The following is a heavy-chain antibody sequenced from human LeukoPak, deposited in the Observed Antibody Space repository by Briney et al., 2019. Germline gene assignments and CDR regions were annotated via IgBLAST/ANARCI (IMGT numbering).Heavy chain of an antibody. D-gene: IGHD1-1*01. J-gene: IGHJ4*02. V-gene: IGHV4-38-2*01. CDR1: GFTFSDYY. CDR3: ARGYSFDY. Sequence: GSLRLSCAASGFTFSDYYMSWIRQAPGKGLEWIGSIYYSGSTYYNPSLKSRVTISVDTSKNQFSLKLSSVTAADTAVYYCARGYSFDYWGQGTLVTVSS. CDR2: IYYSGST.